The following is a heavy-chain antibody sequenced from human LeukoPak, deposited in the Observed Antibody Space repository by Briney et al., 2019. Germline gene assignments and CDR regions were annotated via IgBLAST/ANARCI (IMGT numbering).Heavy chain of an antibody. V-gene: IGHV1-69*13. CDR2: IIPIFGTA. J-gene: IGHJ4*02. CDR3: ARGRAVLLWFGELLSAYFDY. D-gene: IGHD3-10*01. Sequence: SVKVSCKASGGTFSSYAISWVRQAPGQGLEWMGGIIPIFGTANYAQKFQGRVTITADESTSTAYMELSSLRSEDTAVYYCARGRAVLLWFGELLSAYFDYWGQGTLVTVSS. CDR1: GGTFSSYA.